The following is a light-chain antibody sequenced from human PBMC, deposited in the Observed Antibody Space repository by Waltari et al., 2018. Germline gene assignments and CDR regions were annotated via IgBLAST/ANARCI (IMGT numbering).Light chain of an antibody. V-gene: IGKV3-20*01. CDR3: QKYVNLPAT. CDR2: DAS. Sequence: QSPGTLSLSPGERATISCRASQSVGRYLAWYQQKPGQAPRLLIYDASTRATGIPDRFSGSGSGTDFSLTISRLESEDFAVYYCQKYVNLPATFGQGTKVEIK. CDR1: QSVGRY. J-gene: IGKJ1*01.